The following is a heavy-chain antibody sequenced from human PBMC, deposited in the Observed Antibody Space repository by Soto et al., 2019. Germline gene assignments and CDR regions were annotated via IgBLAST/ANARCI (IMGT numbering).Heavy chain of an antibody. CDR1: GGSISSSSYY. CDR2: IYYSGST. Sequence: SETLSLTCTVSGGSISSSSYYWGWIRQPPGKGLEWIGSIYYSGSTYYNPSLKSRVTISVDTSKNQFSLKLSSVTAADTAVYYCARHDRSFVWGSYRPNWFDPWGQGTLVTVS. D-gene: IGHD3-16*02. J-gene: IGHJ5*02. CDR3: ARHDRSFVWGSYRPNWFDP. V-gene: IGHV4-39*01.